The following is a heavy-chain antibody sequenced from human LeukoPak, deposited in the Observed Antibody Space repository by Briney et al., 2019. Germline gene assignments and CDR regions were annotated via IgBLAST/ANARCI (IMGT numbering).Heavy chain of an antibody. D-gene: IGHD1-14*01. CDR1: GFTFSSYS. CDR2: ISSSSSYI. CDR3: AREQPPGVYFDC. Sequence: PGGSLRFSCAASGFTFSSYSMNWVRQAPGKGLEWVSSISSSSSYIYYADSVKGRFTISRDNSKNTVFLQMNSLRAEDTAVYYCAREQPPGVYFDCWGQGALVTVSS. J-gene: IGHJ4*02. V-gene: IGHV3-21*04.